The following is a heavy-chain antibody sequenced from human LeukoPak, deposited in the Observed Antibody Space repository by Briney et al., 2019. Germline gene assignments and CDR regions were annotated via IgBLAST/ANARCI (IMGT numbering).Heavy chain of an antibody. D-gene: IGHD3-3*01. CDR3: ARRSSITIFGVVTDYFDY. CDR2: IYYSGST. V-gene: IGHV4-59*01. CDR1: GGSISSYY. J-gene: IGHJ4*02. Sequence: SETLSLTCTVSGGSISSYYWSWLRQPPGKGLEWIGYIYYSGSTNYNPSLKSRVTISVDTSKNQFSLKLSSVTAADTAVYYCARRSSITIFGVVTDYFDYWGQGTLVTVSS.